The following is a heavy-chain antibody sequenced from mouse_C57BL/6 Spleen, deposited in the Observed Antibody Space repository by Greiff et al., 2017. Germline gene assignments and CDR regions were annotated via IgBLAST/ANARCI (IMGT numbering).Heavy chain of an antibody. CDR2: IYPGDGDT. CDR3: ARSRYYGRSLLDY. CDR1: GYAFSSSW. V-gene: IGHV1-82*01. D-gene: IGHD1-1*01. J-gene: IGHJ2*01. Sequence: VQLQQSGPELVKPGASVKISCKASGYAFSSSWMNWVKQRPGKGLEWIGRIYPGDGDTNYNGKFKGKATLTADKSSSTAYMQLSSLTSEDSAVYFCARSRYYGRSLLDYWGQGTTLTVSS.